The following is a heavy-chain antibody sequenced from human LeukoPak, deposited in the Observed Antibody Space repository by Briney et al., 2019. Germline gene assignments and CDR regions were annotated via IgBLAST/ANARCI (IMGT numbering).Heavy chain of an antibody. CDR3: ARGNGKIAAAGSRYFDY. V-gene: IGHV3-21*01. CDR2: ISSSSSYI. CDR1: GFTFSSYS. J-gene: IGHJ4*02. D-gene: IGHD6-13*01. Sequence: GGSLRLSCAASGFTFSSYSMNWVRQAPGKGLEWVSSISSSSSYIYYADSVKGRFTISRDNAKNSLYLQMNSLRAEDTAVYYCARGNGKIAAAGSRYFDYWGQGTLVTVSS.